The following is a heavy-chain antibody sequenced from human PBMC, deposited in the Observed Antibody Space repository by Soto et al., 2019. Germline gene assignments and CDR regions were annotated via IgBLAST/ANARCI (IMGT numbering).Heavy chain of an antibody. CDR3: ARGRDGYNSLFDY. J-gene: IGHJ4*02. D-gene: IGHD5-12*01. Sequence: PGESLKISCNGSGYIFTSYWIGWGRQMPGKGLEWMGIIYPGDSDTRYSPSFQGQVTISADKSISTAYLQWSSLKASDTAMYYCARGRDGYNSLFDYWGQGTLVTVSS. CDR1: GYIFTSYW. CDR2: IYPGDSDT. V-gene: IGHV5-51*01.